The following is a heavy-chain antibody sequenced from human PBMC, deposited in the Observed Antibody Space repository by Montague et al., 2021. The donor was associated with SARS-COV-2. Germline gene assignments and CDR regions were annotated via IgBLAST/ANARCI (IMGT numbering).Heavy chain of an antibody. CDR2: IYYNTGNT. CDR3: ARGTGYDYYFDC. V-gene: IGHV4-59*01. CDR1: GGSISDYY. D-gene: IGHD5-12*01. Sequence: SETLSLTSSVSGGSISDYYWNWIRQHPGKGLEWIGYIYYNTGNTNYNPSLQSRVTISLDTSKNQFSLNLRSVTAADTALYFCARGTGYDYYFDCWGLGTLVTVSS. J-gene: IGHJ4*02.